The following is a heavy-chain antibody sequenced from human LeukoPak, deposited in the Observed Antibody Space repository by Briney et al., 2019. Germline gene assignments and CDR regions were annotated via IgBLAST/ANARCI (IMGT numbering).Heavy chain of an antibody. CDR1: GGSISSSSYY. J-gene: IGHJ4*02. Sequence: SETLSLTCTVSGGSISSSSYYWGWIRQTPGKGLEWIGSIYYSGSTFYSPSLKSRVTISVDTSKNQFSLKLSSVTAADTAVYYCARDTVWFGEPSYYFDYWGQGTLVTVSS. CDR2: IYYSGST. V-gene: IGHV4-39*02. CDR3: ARDTVWFGEPSYYFDY. D-gene: IGHD3-10*01.